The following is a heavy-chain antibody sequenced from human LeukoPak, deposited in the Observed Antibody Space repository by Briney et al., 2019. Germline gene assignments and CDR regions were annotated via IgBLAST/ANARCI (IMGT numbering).Heavy chain of an antibody. CDR2: TYYSSKCYY. V-gene: IGHV6-1*01. CDR3: ARDASNWIDP. Sequence: SHTLSLTCTFSGYSVSSNSAAWNWVRQSPSRGLEWLGRTYYSSKCYYDYSISVKSRITIIPDTSKNQFSLQLNSVLPEETALYYCARDASNWIDPWGQGTLVTVSS. CDR1: GYSVSSNSAA. J-gene: IGHJ5*02.